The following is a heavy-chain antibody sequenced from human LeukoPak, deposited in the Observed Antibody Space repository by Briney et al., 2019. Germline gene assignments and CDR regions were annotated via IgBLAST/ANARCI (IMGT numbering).Heavy chain of an antibody. CDR2: VYYSGST. D-gene: IGHD5-18*01. V-gene: IGHV4-39*07. CDR1: GGSINSNNYY. Sequence: SETLSLTCTVSGGSINSNNYYWGWIRQPPGKGLEWIGNVYYSGSTYYNPSLKSRVTISVDTSKNQFSLKLNSVTAADTAVYYCTRSTPALDFDHWGQGTLVTVSS. CDR3: TRSTPALDFDH. J-gene: IGHJ4*02.